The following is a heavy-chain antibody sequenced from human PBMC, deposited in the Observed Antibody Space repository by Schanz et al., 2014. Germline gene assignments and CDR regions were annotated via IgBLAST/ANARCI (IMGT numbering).Heavy chain of an antibody. V-gene: IGHV3-23*04. J-gene: IGHJ5*02. CDR1: GFSLDIFA. D-gene: IGHD3-9*01. CDR2: FNDGGVNK. Sequence: EVQLVESGGGLVEPGGSLRLSCATSGFSLDIFAVSWVRQAPGKGLEWVSSFNDGGVNKYYADSVRGRFTISSDSSKNTLYLQMSSLRADDTAVYYCAKAADWPVTRFDPWGQGTLVTVSS. CDR3: AKAADWPVTRFDP.